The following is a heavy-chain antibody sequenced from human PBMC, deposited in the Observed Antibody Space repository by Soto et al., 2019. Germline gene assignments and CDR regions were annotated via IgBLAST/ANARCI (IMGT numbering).Heavy chain of an antibody. J-gene: IGHJ4*02. D-gene: IGHD6-6*01. CDR2: IKQDGSEK. V-gene: IGHV3-7*01. CDR3: ARDLLDYSSSSNFDY. CDR1: GFTFSSYW. Sequence: GGSLRLSCAASGFTFSSYWMSWVRQAPGKGLEWVANIKQDGSEKYYVDSVKGRFTISRDNAKNSLYLQMNSLRAEDTAVYYCARDLLDYSSSSNFDYWGQGTLVTVSS.